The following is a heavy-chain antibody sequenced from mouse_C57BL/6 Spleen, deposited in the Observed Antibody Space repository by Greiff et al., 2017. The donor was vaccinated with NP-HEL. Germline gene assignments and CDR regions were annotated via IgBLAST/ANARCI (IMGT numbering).Heavy chain of an antibody. CDR2: INYDGSST. Sequence: EVKLVESEGGLVQPGSSMKLSCTASGFTFSDYYMAWVRQVPEKGLEWVANINYDGSSTYYLDSLKSRFIISRDNAKNILYLQMSSLKSEDTATYYCARGNWAYAMDYWGQGTSVTVSS. J-gene: IGHJ4*01. CDR3: ARGNWAYAMDY. CDR1: GFTFSDYY. D-gene: IGHD4-1*01. V-gene: IGHV5-16*01.